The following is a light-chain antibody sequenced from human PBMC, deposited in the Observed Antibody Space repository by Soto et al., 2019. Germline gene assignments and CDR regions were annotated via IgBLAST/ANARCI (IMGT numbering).Light chain of an antibody. Sequence: QSVLTQPASLSGSPGQSITISRPRNRSEVGGYNYVSWYQQHPGKAPKLMIYDVSNRPSGVSNRFSGSKSGNTASLTISGLQAEDEADYYCSSYTSSSTYVFGTGTKVTV. CDR2: DVS. CDR1: RSEVGGYNY. CDR3: SSYTSSSTYV. V-gene: IGLV2-14*01. J-gene: IGLJ1*01.